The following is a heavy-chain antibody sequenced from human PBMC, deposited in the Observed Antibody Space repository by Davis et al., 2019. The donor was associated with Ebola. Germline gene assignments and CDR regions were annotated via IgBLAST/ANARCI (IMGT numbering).Heavy chain of an antibody. Sequence: ASVKVSCKASGYTFTSYGISWVRQAPGQGLEWMGWISAYNGNTNYAQKLQGRVTMTRDTSTSTVYMELSSLRSEDTAVYYCARGDYVWGSYRYPVSFDYWGQGTLVTVSS. CDR1: GYTFTSYG. CDR2: ISAYNGNT. D-gene: IGHD3-16*02. J-gene: IGHJ4*02. V-gene: IGHV1-18*01. CDR3: ARGDYVWGSYRYPVSFDY.